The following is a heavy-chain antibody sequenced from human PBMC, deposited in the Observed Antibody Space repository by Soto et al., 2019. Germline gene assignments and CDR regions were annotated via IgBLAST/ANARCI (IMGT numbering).Heavy chain of an antibody. Sequence: LRLSCAASGFTFTRYSMNWVRQAPGKGLEWVSSISSTTNYIYYADSMKGRFTASRDNAKNSVYLEMNSLSAEDTAVYYCARESEDLTSNFDYWGQGTLVTVSS. CDR2: ISSTTNYI. V-gene: IGHV3-21*01. J-gene: IGHJ4*02. CDR3: ARESEDLTSNFDY. CDR1: GFTFTRYS.